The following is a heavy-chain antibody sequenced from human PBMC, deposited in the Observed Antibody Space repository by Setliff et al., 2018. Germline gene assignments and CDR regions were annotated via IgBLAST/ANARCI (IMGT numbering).Heavy chain of an antibody. J-gene: IGHJ3*02. D-gene: IGHD6-25*01. V-gene: IGHV5-51*01. CDR2: VFSGDSDT. CDR3: ARLGAPASHDAFDI. CDR1: GYRFTTYW. Sequence: PGESLKISCKGSGYRFTTYWIGWVRQMPGKGLEWMGIVFSGDSDTRYSPSFQGQVTMSADKSISTAYLQWSGLKASDTAMYYCARLGAPASHDAFDIWGQGTMVTVSS.